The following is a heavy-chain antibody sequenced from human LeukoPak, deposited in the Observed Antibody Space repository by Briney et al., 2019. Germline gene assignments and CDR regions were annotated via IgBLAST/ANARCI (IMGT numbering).Heavy chain of an antibody. CDR2: ISYDGSNK. V-gene: IGHV3-30-3*01. CDR1: GFTFSSYA. J-gene: IGHJ4*02. Sequence: GGSLRLSCAASGFTFSSYAMHWVRQAPGKGLEWVAVISYDGSNKYYADSVKGRFTISRDNSKNTLYLQMNSLRAEDTAVYYCARDRSIAAPFDYWGQGTLVTVSS. CDR3: ARDRSIAAPFDY. D-gene: IGHD6-6*01.